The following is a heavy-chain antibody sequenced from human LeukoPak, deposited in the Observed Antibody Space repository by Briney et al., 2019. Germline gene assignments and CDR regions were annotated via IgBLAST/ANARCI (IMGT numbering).Heavy chain of an antibody. D-gene: IGHD6-19*01. Sequence: SETLSLTCTVSGGSISSSSYYWGWIRQPPGKGLEWIGSIYYSGSTYYNPSLKSRVTISVDTSKNQFSLKLSSVTAADTAVYYCARDRAAGTLDYWGQGTLVTVSS. CDR3: ARDRAAGTLDY. J-gene: IGHJ4*02. V-gene: IGHV4-39*02. CDR1: GGSISSSSYY. CDR2: IYYSGST.